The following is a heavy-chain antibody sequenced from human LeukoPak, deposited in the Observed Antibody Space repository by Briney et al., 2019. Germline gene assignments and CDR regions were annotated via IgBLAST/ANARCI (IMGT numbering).Heavy chain of an antibody. CDR2: IYYSGST. Sequence: PLETLSLTCTVPGGSLSISIYYWGWTRHPPGNGLGWIGSIYYSGSTSTNTSFRGRVTISVDTSKNQFSLKLSSVTAADTAVYYCATQTSEVVPAARVGLDVWGKGTTVTISS. V-gene: IGHV4-39*07. D-gene: IGHD2-2*01. CDR3: ATQTSEVVPAARVGLDV. CDR1: GGSLSISIYY. J-gene: IGHJ6*03.